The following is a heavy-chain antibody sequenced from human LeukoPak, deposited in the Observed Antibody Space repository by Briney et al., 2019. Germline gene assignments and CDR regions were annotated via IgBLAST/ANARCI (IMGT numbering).Heavy chain of an antibody. D-gene: IGHD6-13*01. Sequence: ASVKVSCKASGGTFSSYAISWVRQAPGQGLEWMGGINAGNGNTKYSQKFQGRVTITRDTSASTAYMELSRLRSDDTAVYYCARDHIAAAGYYYYGMDVWGQGTTVTVSS. CDR3: ARDHIAAAGYYYYGMDV. CDR2: INAGNGNT. V-gene: IGHV1-3*01. CDR1: GGTFSSYA. J-gene: IGHJ6*02.